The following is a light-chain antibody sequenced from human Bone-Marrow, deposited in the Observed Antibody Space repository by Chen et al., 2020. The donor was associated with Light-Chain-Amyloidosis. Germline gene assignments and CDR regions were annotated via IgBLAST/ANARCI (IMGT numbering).Light chain of an antibody. CDR1: SGSIAGNY. Sequence: FMLTQPRAVSESPGKTVTISCTRSSGSIAGNYVQWFQQRPGRSPTTVIFDDNLRPPGVPDRFSGSIDTSSNSASLSISGLKPEDEADYYCQSYDTSVRVFGGGTRLTVL. V-gene: IGLV6-57*01. CDR2: DDN. J-gene: IGLJ3*02. CDR3: QSYDTSVRV.